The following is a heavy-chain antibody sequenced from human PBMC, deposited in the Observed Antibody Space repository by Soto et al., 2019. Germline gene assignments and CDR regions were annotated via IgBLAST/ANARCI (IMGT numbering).Heavy chain of an antibody. V-gene: IGHV1-69*13. CDR1: GGTFSSYA. D-gene: IGHD3-22*01. J-gene: IGHJ2*01. CDR2: IIPIFGTA. Sequence: GASVKVSCKASGGTFSSYAISWVRQAPGQGXEWMGGIIPIFGTANYAQKFQGRVTITADESTSTAYMELSSLRSEDTAVYYCARWRESNYYDSSGYDYWYFDLWGRGTLVTVSS. CDR3: ARWRESNYYDSSGYDYWYFDL.